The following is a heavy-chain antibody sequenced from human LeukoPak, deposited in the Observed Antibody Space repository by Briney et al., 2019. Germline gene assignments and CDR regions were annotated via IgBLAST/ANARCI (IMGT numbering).Heavy chain of an antibody. CDR2: IHYGGST. V-gene: IGHV4-39*01. J-gene: IGHJ5*02. CDR1: GGSISSNSYY. CDR3: AGQTYGDYSANWFDP. D-gene: IGHD4-17*01. Sequence: SETLSLTCTVSGGSISSNSYYWAWIRQSPGKRLEWMGSIHYGGSTYENPSLKSRVTISVDTSKNQFSLNLIYVTAADRAVYYCAGQTYGDYSANWFDPWGQGTLVTVSA.